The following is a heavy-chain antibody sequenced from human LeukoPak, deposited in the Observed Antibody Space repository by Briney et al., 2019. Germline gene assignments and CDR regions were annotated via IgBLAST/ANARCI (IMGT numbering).Heavy chain of an antibody. CDR2: INHSGSP. J-gene: IGHJ5*02. CDR3: ARGRITMVRGVIISRWFDP. Sequence: SETLSLTCAVYGGSFSGYYWSSIRQPPGKGLEWIGEINHSGSPNYNPSLKSRVTISVDTSKSQFSLKLSSVTAADTAVYYCARGRITMVRGVIISRWFDPWGQGTLVTVSS. CDR1: GGSFSGYY. D-gene: IGHD3-10*01. V-gene: IGHV4-34*01.